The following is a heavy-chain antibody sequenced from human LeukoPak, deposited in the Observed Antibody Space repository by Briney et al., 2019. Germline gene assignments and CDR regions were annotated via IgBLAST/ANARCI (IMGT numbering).Heavy chain of an antibody. CDR3: ARTTVTTGAHAFDI. CDR2: INAGNGNT. D-gene: IGHD4-17*01. CDR1: GYTLTSYA. Sequence: ASVKVSCKASGYTLTSYAMHWVRQAPGQRLEWMGWINAGNGNTKYSQKFQGRVTITRDTSASTAYMELSSLRSEDTAVYYCARTTVTTGAHAFDIWGQGTMVTVSS. J-gene: IGHJ3*02. V-gene: IGHV1-3*01.